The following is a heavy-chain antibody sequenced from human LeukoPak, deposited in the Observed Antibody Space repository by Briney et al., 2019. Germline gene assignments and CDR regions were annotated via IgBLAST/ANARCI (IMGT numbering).Heavy chain of an antibody. CDR1: GFTFSNYA. D-gene: IGHD2-15*01. V-gene: IGHV3-23*01. Sequence: GGSLRLSCAASGFTFSNYAMSWVRQAPGGGLEWVSPISGSGDTPFHADFVKGRFTTSRDNSKTTLSLQMSGLRVEDSAVYFCAKATSAWWYHRAYMNVWGTGTTVTVSS. CDR2: ISGSGDTP. CDR3: AKATSAWWYHRAYMNV. J-gene: IGHJ6*03.